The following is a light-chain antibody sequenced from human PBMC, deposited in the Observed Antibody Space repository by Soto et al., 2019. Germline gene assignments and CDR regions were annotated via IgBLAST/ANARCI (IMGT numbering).Light chain of an antibody. CDR3: QQYGSSPPTWT. J-gene: IGKJ1*01. Sequence: EIVLTQSPGTLSLSPGEIATLSFRASQSVSSSYLAWYQQKPGQAPRLLIYGASSRATGIPDRFSGSGSGTDFTLTISRLEPEDFAVYYCQQYGSSPPTWTFGQGTKVDI. CDR2: GAS. CDR1: QSVSSSY. V-gene: IGKV3-20*01.